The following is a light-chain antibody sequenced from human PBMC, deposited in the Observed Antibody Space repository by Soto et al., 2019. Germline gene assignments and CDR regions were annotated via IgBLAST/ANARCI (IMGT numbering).Light chain of an antibody. CDR2: DVS. CDR1: QDIRGA. CDR3: QQFNTYPIT. Sequence: AIQVTQSPSSLSASVGDRVTITCRASQDIRGALAWYQQKPGKPPNLLIFDVSSLQSGVPSRFSGSGSGTDFTLTISTLQPEDFGSYYRQQFNTYPITLGQGTRLEI. J-gene: IGKJ5*01. V-gene: IGKV1-13*02.